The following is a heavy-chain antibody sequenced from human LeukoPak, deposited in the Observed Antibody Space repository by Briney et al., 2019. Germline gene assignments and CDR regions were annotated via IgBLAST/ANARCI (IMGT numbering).Heavy chain of an antibody. CDR1: GYTFTSYD. J-gene: IGHJ4*02. CDR2: MNPNSGNT. Sequence: EASVKVSFKASGYTFTSYDINWVRQATGQGLEWMGWMNPNSGNTGYAQKFQGRVTMTRNTSISTAYMELSSLGSEDTAVYYCARGAPGSYCSGGSCPYFDYWGQGTLVAVSS. CDR3: ARGAPGSYCSGGSCPYFDY. D-gene: IGHD2-15*01. V-gene: IGHV1-8*01.